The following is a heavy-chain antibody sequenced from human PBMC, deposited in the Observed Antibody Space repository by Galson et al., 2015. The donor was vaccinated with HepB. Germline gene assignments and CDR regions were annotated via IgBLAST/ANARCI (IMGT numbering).Heavy chain of an antibody. CDR3: AKTRAFGGVIEPYWYFDL. V-gene: IGHV3-23*01. D-gene: IGHD3-16*02. J-gene: IGHJ2*01. Sequence: SLRLSCAASGFTFSSYAMSWVRQAPGKGLEWVSAMSGSGGRTYYAGSVKGRFTISRDNSKNTLYLQMNSLRAEDTAIYYCAKTRAFGGVIEPYWYFDLWGRGTLVTVSS. CDR2: MSGSGGRT. CDR1: GFTFSSYA.